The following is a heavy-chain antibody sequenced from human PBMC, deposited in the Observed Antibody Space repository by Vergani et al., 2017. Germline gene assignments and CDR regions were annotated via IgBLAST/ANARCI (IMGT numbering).Heavy chain of an antibody. CDR2: ISSSSSYI. J-gene: IGHJ2*01. D-gene: IGHD2-2*01. CDR3: ARVVVGDIYWYFDL. V-gene: IGHV3-21*01. Sequence: EVQLLESGGGLVKPGGSLRLSCAASGFTFSSYSMNWVRQAPGKGLEWVSSISSSSSYIYYADSVKGRFTISRDNAKNSLYLQMNSLRAEDTAVYYCARVVVGDIYWYFDLWGRGTLVTVSS. CDR1: GFTFSSYS.